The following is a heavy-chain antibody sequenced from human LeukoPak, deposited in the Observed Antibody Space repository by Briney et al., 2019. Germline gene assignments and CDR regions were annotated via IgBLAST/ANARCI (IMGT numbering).Heavy chain of an antibody. CDR1: GDSVSSNSAA. V-gene: IGHV6-1*01. CDR3: ARGVAATGLTD. Sequence: SQTLSLTCALSGDSVSSNSAAWVWIRQSPSRGLVWMGRTYYRSKWYNEYAVAVKSRITISTDTSKNQLSLQVNSVTPEDTAVYYCARGVAATGLTDWGQGTLVTVSS. J-gene: IGHJ4*02. D-gene: IGHD1-26*01. CDR2: TYYRSKWYN.